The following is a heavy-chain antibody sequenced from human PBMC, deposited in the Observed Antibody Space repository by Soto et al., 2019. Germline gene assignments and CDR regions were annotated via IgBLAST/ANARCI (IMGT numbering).Heavy chain of an antibody. CDR3: ARRYCASDICPHFYYFVDL. CDR1: GGTFNKFA. J-gene: IGHJ6*02. Sequence: VQLVQSGAEVKKTGSSVKVSCKASGGTFNKFAFSWVRQALGQGFEWMGGFIPVFRSANYAQRLRGRITITADEYTSTVYLYLNDLRSDDTAVYYCARRYCASDICPHFYYFVDLWGLGTTVTVAS. CDR2: FIPVFRSA. V-gene: IGHV1-69*01. D-gene: IGHD2-21*02.